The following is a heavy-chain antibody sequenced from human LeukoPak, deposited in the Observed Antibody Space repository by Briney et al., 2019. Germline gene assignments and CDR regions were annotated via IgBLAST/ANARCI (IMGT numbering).Heavy chain of an antibody. Sequence: PGGSLRLSCAASGFTFSSYAMSWVRQAPGKGLEWVSAISGSGGSTYYADSVKGRFTISRDNSKNTLYLQMNSLRAEDTAVYYCAKGGRRQLVQDWYFDLWGRGTLVTVSS. D-gene: IGHD6-13*01. CDR2: ISGSGGST. CDR1: GFTFSSYA. CDR3: AKGGRRQLVQDWYFDL. V-gene: IGHV3-23*01. J-gene: IGHJ2*01.